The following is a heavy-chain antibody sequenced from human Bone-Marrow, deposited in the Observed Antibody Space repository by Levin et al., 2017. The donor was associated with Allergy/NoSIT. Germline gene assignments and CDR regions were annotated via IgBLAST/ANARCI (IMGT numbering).Heavy chain of an antibody. V-gene: IGHV3-23*01. CDR1: GFIFSSYA. J-gene: IGHJ5*02. CDR2: ITTSGRST. CDR3: AGTIYGSGSRIGKFDP. D-gene: IGHD3-10*01. Sequence: PGGSLRLSCAASGFIFSSYAMSWVRQVPGKGLEWVSFITTSGRSTYYADSVKGRLTISRDNSKNTLYLQMNSLRAEDTALYYCAGTIYGSGSRIGKFDPWGQGTLVTVSS.